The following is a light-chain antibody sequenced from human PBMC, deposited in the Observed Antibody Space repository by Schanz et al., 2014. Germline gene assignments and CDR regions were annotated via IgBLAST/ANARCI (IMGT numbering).Light chain of an antibody. CDR1: QSILYTSNNKNY. V-gene: IGKV4-1*01. J-gene: IGKJ1*01. CDR3: QQYNNWPRT. Sequence: DIVMTQSPDSLAVSLGERATINCKSSQSILYTSNNKNYLAWYQHKPGQPPKLLIYWASTRESGVPDRFSGSGSGTEFTLTISSLQSEDFAVYYCQQYNNWPRTFGQGTKVEIK. CDR2: WAS.